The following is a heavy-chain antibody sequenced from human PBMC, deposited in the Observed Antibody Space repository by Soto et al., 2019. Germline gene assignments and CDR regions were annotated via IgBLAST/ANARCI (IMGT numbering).Heavy chain of an antibody. CDR2: INHCGST. V-gene: IGHV4-34*01. J-gene: IGHJ3*02. D-gene: IGHD6-13*01. CDR3: ARGWPARSSDAFDI. CDR1: GGSFSGYY. Sequence: QVQLQQWGAGLLKPSETLSLTCAVYGGSFSGYYWSWIRQPPGKGLEWIGEINHCGSTNYNPSLKSRVTISVDTAKNQFSLKLSSVTAADTAVYYCARGWPARSSDAFDIWGQGTMVTVSS.